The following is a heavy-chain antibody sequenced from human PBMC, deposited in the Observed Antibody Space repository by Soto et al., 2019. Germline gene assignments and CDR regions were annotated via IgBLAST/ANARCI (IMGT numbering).Heavy chain of an antibody. J-gene: IGHJ6*02. CDR2: INPSGDGT. CDR1: GYTFNAFY. CDR3: ARVALGYDYADV. V-gene: IGHV1-46*02. D-gene: IGHD4-17*01. Sequence: GTSVKFSCKAFGYTFNAFYMRWVRQAPGQGLEWMGVINPSGDGTSYAQKFQGRVTMTRDTSTSTVYMELSSLRSEDTAVYYCARVALGYDYADVWGQGTTVTVSS.